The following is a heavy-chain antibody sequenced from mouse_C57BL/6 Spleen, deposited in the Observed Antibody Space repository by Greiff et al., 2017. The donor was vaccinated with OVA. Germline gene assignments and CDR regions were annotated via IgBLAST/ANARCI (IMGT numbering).Heavy chain of an antibody. D-gene: IGHD2-4*01. CDR3: ARDDYDAY. V-gene: IGHV5-17*01. J-gene: IGHJ2*01. CDR1: GFTFSDYG. CDR2: ISSGSSTI. Sequence: EVQLVESGGGLVKPGGSLTLSFAASGFTFSDYGMHWVRQAPETGLEWVAYISSGSSTIYYADTVKGRFTISRANAKNTLFLQMTSLMAEDTAMYYGARDDYDAYWGQGTTLTVSS.